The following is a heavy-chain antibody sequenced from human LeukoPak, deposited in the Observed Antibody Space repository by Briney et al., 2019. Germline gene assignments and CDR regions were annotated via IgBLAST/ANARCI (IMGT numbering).Heavy chain of an antibody. CDR3: ARENLEGYFDY. Sequence: PSETLSLTCTVSGGSISSYYWSWIRQPPGKGLEWIGYIYYSGSTNYNPSLKSRVTISVDTSKNQFSLKLSSVTAADTAVYYCARENLEGYFDYWGQGTLVTVSS. CDR2: IYYSGST. CDR1: GGSISSYY. V-gene: IGHV4-59*12. D-gene: IGHD5-24*01. J-gene: IGHJ4*02.